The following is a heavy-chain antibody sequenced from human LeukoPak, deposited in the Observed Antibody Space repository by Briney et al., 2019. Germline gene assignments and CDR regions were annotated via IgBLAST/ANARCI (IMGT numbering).Heavy chain of an antibody. V-gene: IGHV6-1*01. J-gene: IGHJ5*02. CDR2: TYHRSKLYN. CDR1: GDSVASNSAA. D-gene: IGHD6-13*01. Sequence: SQTLSLTCALSGDSVASNSAAWNWIRQSPSRGLEWLVRTYHRSKLYNDYAVSVKSRIIINADTSKNQFYLQLNSVTPEDTAVYYCARGQSGYSSSSRTNWFDPWGQGTLVTVSS. CDR3: ARGQSGYSSSSRTNWFDP.